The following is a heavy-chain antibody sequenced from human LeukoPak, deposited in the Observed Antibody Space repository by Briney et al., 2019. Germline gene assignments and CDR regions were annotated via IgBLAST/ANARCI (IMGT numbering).Heavy chain of an antibody. CDR2: IYYSGST. CDR1: GGSISSHY. Sequence: PSETLSLTCTVSGGSISSHYWSWIRQPPGKGLEWMGYIYYSGSTNYNPSLKSRVTISVDTSKNQFSLKLSSVTAADTAVYYCARVPNYDFWSGYSYYYYYYYMDVWGKGTTVTVSS. V-gene: IGHV4-59*11. CDR3: ARVPNYDFWSGYSYYYYYYYMDV. D-gene: IGHD3-3*01. J-gene: IGHJ6*03.